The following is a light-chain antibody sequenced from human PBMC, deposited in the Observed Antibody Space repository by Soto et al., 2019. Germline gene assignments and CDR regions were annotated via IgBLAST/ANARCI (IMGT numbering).Light chain of an antibody. J-gene: IGKJ1*01. CDR3: QQYNNWPPA. CDR1: ESVNTN. Sequence: TVMTQSPAILSASPGERVTLSCRASESVNTNLAWYQQKPGQGPRLLVYGASTRATGIPARFSCSGSGTEFALTISSLQSEDFAVYHCQQYNNWPPAFGQGTKVEMK. V-gene: IGKV3-15*01. CDR2: GAS.